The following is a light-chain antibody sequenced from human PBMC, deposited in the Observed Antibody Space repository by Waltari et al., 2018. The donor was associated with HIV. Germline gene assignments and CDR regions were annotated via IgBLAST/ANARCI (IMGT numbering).Light chain of an antibody. J-gene: IGLJ3*02. CDR2: RNK. CDR1: SSNFGRNY. Sequence: QSVMTQPPSASGTPGQRVTISCSGSSSNFGRNYVNWYQQLPGTTPKLLIYRNKRRPAGVPDRLSGSKSGISASLAISGLRSEDEADYYCAAWDDSLSGSWVFGGGTQVTVL. CDR3: AAWDDSLSGSWV. V-gene: IGLV1-47*01.